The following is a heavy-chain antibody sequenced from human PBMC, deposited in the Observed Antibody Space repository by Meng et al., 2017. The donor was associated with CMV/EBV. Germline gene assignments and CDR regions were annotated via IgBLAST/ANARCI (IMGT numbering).Heavy chain of an antibody. CDR3: ARAHDFWSGYYS. CDR1: GFTFSSYW. Sequence: GESLKISCAASGFTFSSYWMHWVRQAPGKGLVWVSRINSDGSSTSYADSVKGRFTISRDNAKNTLYLQMNSLRAEDTAVYYCARAHDFWSGYYSWGQGTLVTVS. D-gene: IGHD3-3*01. J-gene: IGHJ5*02. V-gene: IGHV3-74*01. CDR2: INSDGSST.